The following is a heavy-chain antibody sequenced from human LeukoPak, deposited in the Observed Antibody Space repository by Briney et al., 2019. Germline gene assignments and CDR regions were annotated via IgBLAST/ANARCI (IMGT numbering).Heavy chain of an antibody. CDR2: IYYSGST. V-gene: IGHV4-59*01. J-gene: IGHJ3*02. CDR1: GGSLSSYY. Sequence: PSETLSLTCTVSGGSLSSYYWSWIRQPPGKGLEWIGYIYYSGSTNYNPSLKSRVTISVDTSKNQSSLKLSSVTAADTAVYYCARDHRIAARPAFDIWGQGTMVTVSS. D-gene: IGHD6-6*01. CDR3: ARDHRIAARPAFDI.